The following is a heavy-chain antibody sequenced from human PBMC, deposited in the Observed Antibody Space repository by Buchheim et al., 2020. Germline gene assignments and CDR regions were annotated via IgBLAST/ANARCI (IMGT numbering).Heavy chain of an antibody. Sequence: QVQLVESGGGVVQPGRSLRLSCAASGFTFSSYGMHWVRQAPGKGLEWVAVIWYDGSNKYYADSVKDRFTISRANSKNTLYLQMNSLRAEDTAVYYCARDRGRDGYNWDYFDYWGQGTL. CDR1: GFTFSSYG. CDR3: ARDRGRDGYNWDYFDY. J-gene: IGHJ4*02. CDR2: IWYDGSNK. D-gene: IGHD5-24*01. V-gene: IGHV3-33*01.